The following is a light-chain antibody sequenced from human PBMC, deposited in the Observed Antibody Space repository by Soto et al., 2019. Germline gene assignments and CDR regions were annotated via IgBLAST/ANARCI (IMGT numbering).Light chain of an antibody. CDR3: QAWASSTVV. CDR1: KLGDKY. J-gene: IGLJ2*01. Sequence: SYELTQPPSVSVSPGQTASITCSGDKLGDKYACWYQQKPGRSPVLVIYQDTKRPSGIPERFSGSNSGNTATLTISGTQAMDEADYYCQAWASSTVVFGGGTKLTVL. V-gene: IGLV3-1*01. CDR2: QDT.